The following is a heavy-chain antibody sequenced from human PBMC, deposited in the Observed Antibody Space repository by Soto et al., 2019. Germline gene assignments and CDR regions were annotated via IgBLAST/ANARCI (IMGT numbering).Heavy chain of an antibody. CDR2: IYSGGST. D-gene: IGHD3-9*01. V-gene: IGHV3-53*01. CDR3: ARESRVWLLNYYYGMDV. J-gene: IGHJ6*02. CDR1: GFTVSSNY. Sequence: GGSLRLSCAASGFTVSSNYMSWFRQAPGKGLEWVSVIYSGGSTYYADSVKGRFTISRDNSKNTLYLQMNSLRAEDTAVYYCARESRVWLLNYYYGMDVWGQGTTVTVSS.